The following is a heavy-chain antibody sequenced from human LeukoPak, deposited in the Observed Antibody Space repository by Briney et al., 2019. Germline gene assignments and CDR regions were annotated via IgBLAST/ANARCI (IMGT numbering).Heavy chain of an antibody. D-gene: IGHD2-15*01. V-gene: IGHV3-74*01. Sequence: GGSLRLSCAASGFTFSSYWMYWVRHAPGEGLVWVSRINSDVSSTSYADSVKGRFTISRDNAKNTLYLQMNSLRAEDTAVYYCARDTPLCSGGSCYPNLTFYYYYYYGMDVWGQGTTVTVSS. CDR1: GFTFSSYW. J-gene: IGHJ6*02. CDR2: INSDVSST. CDR3: ARDTPLCSGGSCYPNLTFYYYYYYGMDV.